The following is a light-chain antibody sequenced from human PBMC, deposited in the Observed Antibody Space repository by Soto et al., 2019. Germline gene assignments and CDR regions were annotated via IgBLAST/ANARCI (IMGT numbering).Light chain of an antibody. J-gene: IGLJ2*01. CDR2: DVN. CDR1: SSDVGGYDY. CDR3: CSYTSISTLV. Sequence: QSVLTQPASVSGSPGQSITISCTGTSSDVGGYDYVSWCQQHPGKAPELIIYDVNNRPSGVSNRFSGSKSGNTASLTISGLQAEDEADYYCCSYTSISTLVFGGGTNLTVL. V-gene: IGLV2-14*03.